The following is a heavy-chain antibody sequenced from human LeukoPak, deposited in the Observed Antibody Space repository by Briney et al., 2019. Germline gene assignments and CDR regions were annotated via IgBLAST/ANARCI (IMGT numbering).Heavy chain of an antibody. V-gene: IGHV4-4*07. Sequence: SETLSLTCTVSGGSISSYYWSWIRQPAGKGLEWIGRIYTSGSTNYNPSLKSRVTMSVDTSKNQFSLKLSSVTAADTAVYYCARGYYDSSGYYCDYWGQGTLVTVSS. CDR1: GGSISSYY. J-gene: IGHJ4*02. CDR3: ARGYYDSSGYYCDY. CDR2: IYTSGST. D-gene: IGHD3-22*01.